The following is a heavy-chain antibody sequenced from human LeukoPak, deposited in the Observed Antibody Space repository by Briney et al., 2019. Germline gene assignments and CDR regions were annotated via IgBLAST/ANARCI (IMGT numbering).Heavy chain of an antibody. CDR2: IGVAV. CDR1: GFSLSDYY. V-gene: IGHV3-11*01. CDR3: ARHRLDTSRFQADFDY. J-gene: IGHJ4*02. D-gene: IGHD3-22*01. Sequence: PGGSLRLSCAASGFSLSDYYMSWIRQAPGMGLEWVAYIGVAVNSAGSVSGRFTISRDSATNSVHLQMNSLRVEDAAVYYCARHRLDTSRFQADFDYWGQGTLVTVSS.